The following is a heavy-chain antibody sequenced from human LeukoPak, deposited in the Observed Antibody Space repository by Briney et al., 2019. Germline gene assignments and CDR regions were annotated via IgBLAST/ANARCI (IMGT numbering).Heavy chain of an antibody. CDR3: AISTGWRFDY. J-gene: IGHJ4*02. V-gene: IGHV3-7*01. CDR1: GFTLSSYW. D-gene: IGHD2-8*02. Sequence: GGSLRLSCVASGFTLSSYWMSWVRQAPGKGLEWVANIREDGSEKYYVDSVKGRFTISRDNAKNSLWLQMNSLRAEDTAVYYCAISTGWRFDYWGQGTLVTVSS. CDR2: IREDGSEK.